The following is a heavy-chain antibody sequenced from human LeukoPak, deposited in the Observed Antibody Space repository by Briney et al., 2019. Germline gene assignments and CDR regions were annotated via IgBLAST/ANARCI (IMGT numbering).Heavy chain of an antibody. CDR2: INPSGGST. Sequence: ASVKVSCKASGYTFTSYYMHWVRQAPGQGLEWMGIINPSGGSTSYAQKFQGRVTMTRDMSTSTVYMELSSLRSEDTAVYYCARDYRREQFGVGPVGSYNWFDPWSQGTLVTVSS. J-gene: IGHJ5*02. CDR3: ARDYRREQFGVGPVGSYNWFDP. D-gene: IGHD3-3*01. CDR1: GYTFTSYY. V-gene: IGHV1-46*01.